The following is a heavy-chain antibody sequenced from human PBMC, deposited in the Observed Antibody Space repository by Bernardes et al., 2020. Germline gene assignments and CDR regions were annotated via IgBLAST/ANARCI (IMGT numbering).Heavy chain of an antibody. CDR2: IYYTGFT. CDR3: ARSTIATREFFQH. D-gene: IGHD6-6*01. CDR1: GGSVSSSSYY. J-gene: IGHJ1*01. Sequence: SETLSLTCTVSGGSVSSSSYYWGWIRQPPEKGLEWIGSIYYTGFTYYSPSLKSRVTISVDTSKNEFYLKVNSVTVADTAVYYCARSTIATREFFQHWGQGTLVAVSS. V-gene: IGHV4-39*01.